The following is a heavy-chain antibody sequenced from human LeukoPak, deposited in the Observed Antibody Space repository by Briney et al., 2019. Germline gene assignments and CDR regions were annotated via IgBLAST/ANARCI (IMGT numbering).Heavy chain of an antibody. D-gene: IGHD1-26*01. CDR3: ARAQVGAPTDL. CDR2: IHGDVDNI. V-gene: IGHV3-74*01. Sequence: PGGSLRLSCAASGFPFSSYAMYWVRQAPGKGLVWVARIHGDVDNISYADSVRGRFTISRDNAKDTLYLHVNSLRPEDTAVYYCARAQVGAPTDLWGQGTLVTVSS. J-gene: IGHJ5*02. CDR1: GFPFSSYA.